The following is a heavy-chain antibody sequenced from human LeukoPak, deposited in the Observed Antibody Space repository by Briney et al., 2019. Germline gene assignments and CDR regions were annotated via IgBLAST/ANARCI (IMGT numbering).Heavy chain of an antibody. J-gene: IGHJ4*02. V-gene: IGHV3-7*01. CDR3: ARDNPRVVAHFDY. D-gene: IGHD1-14*01. CDR1: GFTFSTYW. CDR2: IKQDGSET. Sequence: PGGSLRLSCAASGFTFSTYWMSWVRQAPGKGLEWVANIKQDGSETYYVDSVKGRFTISRDNAKNSLYLQMNSLRAEDTAVYYCARDNPRVVAHFDYWGQGTLVTVSS.